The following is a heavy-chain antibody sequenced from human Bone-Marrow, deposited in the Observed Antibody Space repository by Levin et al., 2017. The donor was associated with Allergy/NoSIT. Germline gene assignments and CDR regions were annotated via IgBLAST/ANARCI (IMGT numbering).Heavy chain of an antibody. CDR1: GYSFTSYW. CDR2: IYPGDSDT. J-gene: IGHJ4*02. CDR3: ARHPSSRGIAVAGGDY. Sequence: VASVKVSCKGSGYSFTSYWIGWVRQMPGKGLEWMGIIYPGDSDTRYSPSFQGQVTISADKSISTAYLQWSSLKASDTAMYYCARHPSSRGIAVAGGDYWGQGTLVTVSS. D-gene: IGHD6-19*01. V-gene: IGHV5-51*01.